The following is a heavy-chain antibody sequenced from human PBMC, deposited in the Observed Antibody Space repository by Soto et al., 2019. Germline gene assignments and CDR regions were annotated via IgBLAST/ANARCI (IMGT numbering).Heavy chain of an antibody. V-gene: IGHV1-18*01. CDR3: ARDTPITMVPDYYGMDV. CDR1: GYTFTNYG. J-gene: IGHJ6*02. CDR2: ISAYNGNT. D-gene: IGHD3-10*01. Sequence: ASVKVSCKASGYTFTNYGISWVRQAPGQGLEWMGWISAYNGNTNYAQKLQGRVTMTTDTSTSTAYMELRSLRSDDTAVYYCARDTPITMVPDYYGMDVWGQGTTVTVSS.